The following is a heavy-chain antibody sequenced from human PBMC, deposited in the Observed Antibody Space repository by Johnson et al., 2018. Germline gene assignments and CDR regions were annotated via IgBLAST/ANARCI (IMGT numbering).Heavy chain of an antibody. CDR3: AKLVVVAAYYYYYMDV. CDR1: GFTFSSYA. CDR2: ISGSGGST. V-gene: IGHV3-23*04. D-gene: IGHD2-15*01. J-gene: IGHJ6*03. Sequence: VQLVQSGGGLVQPGGSXRLSCAASGFTFSSYAMSWVRQAPGQGLAWVSAISGSGGSTYYADSVKGRFTISRDNSKNTLYLQMNSLRAEDKAVYYCAKLVVVAAYYYYYMDVWGKGTTVTVSS.